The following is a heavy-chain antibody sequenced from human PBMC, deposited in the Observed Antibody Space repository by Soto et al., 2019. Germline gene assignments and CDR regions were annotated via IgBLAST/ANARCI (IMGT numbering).Heavy chain of an antibody. CDR2: IYYSGST. Sequence: QVQLQESGPGLVKPSETLSLTCTVSGGSISGYYWSWIRQPPGKGLEWIGYIYYSGSTNYNPSLKSRVTISVDTSKNQFSLKLSSVTAADTAVYYCASFRWYFDYWGQGTLVTVSS. CDR1: GGSISGYY. CDR3: ASFRWYFDY. J-gene: IGHJ4*02. V-gene: IGHV4-59*01. D-gene: IGHD2-15*01.